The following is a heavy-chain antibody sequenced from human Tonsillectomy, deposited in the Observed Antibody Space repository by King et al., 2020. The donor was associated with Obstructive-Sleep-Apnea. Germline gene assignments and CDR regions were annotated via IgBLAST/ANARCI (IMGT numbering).Heavy chain of an antibody. J-gene: IGHJ5*02. D-gene: IGHD4-11*01. CDR2: ISSSSSTM. V-gene: IGHV3-48*04. CDR3: ARKEETYTNWFDP. CDR1: GFAFSTYS. Sequence: VQLVESGGGLVQPGGSLRLSCAASGFAFSTYSMIWVRQAPGKGLEWISYISSSSSTMFYADSVKGRFTISRDNPKNSPYLQMNSLRAEDTAMYYCARKEETYTNWFDPWGQGTLVTVSS.